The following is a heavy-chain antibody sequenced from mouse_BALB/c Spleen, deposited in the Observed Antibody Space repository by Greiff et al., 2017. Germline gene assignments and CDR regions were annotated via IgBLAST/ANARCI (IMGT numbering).Heavy chain of an antibody. CDR3: ARSNSPSLLRYDY. J-gene: IGHJ2*01. Sequence: EVQLQESGGGLVQPGGSRKLSCAASGFTFSSFGMHWVRQAPEKGLEWVAYISSGSSTIYYADTVKGRFTISRDNPKNTLFLQMTSLRSEDTAMYYCARSNSPSLLRYDYWGQGTTLTVSS. D-gene: IGHD1-1*01. CDR1: GFTFSSFG. CDR2: ISSGSSTI. V-gene: IGHV5-17*02.